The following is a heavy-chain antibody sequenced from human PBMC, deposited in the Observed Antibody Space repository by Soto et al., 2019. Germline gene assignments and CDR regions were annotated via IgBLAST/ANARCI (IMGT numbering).Heavy chain of an antibody. V-gene: IGHV1-8*01. Sequence: QVQLVQSGAEVKKPGASVKVSCKASGYTFTSYDVNWVRQATGQGLEWMGWMNPNSGNTGYAQKFQGRVTMTRNTSISTAYIELSSLRSEDTAVYYCARARRIAGGGGFDPWGQGTLVTVSS. CDR3: ARARRIAGGGGFDP. CDR2: MNPNSGNT. CDR1: GYTFTSYD. D-gene: IGHD2-21*01. J-gene: IGHJ5*02.